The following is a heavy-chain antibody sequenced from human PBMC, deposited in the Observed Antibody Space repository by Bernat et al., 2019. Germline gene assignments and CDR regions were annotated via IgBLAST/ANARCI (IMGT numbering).Heavy chain of an antibody. CDR3: ARPTIYDSSGYYFDY. J-gene: IGHJ4*02. CDR1: GGSITSSSYY. V-gene: IGHV4-39*01. CDR2: IYYSGST. Sequence: QLQLQESGPGLVKPSETLSLTCTVSGGSITSSSYYWGWIRQPPGKGLEWIGSIYYSGSTYYNPSLKSRVTISVDTSKTQFSLKLSSVTAADTAVYYCARPTIYDSSGYYFDYWGQGTLVTVSS. D-gene: IGHD3-22*01.